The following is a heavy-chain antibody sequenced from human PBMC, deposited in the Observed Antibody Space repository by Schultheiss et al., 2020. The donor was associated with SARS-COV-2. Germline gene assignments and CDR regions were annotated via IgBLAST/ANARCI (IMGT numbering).Heavy chain of an antibody. Sequence: GGSLRLSCAASGFTFSSNYMSWVRQAPGKGLEWVSSISSSSSYIYYADSVKGRFTISRDNSKNTLYLQMNSLRAEDTAVYYCARLGIAAAHPDYWGQGTLVTVSS. CDR2: ISSSSSYI. J-gene: IGHJ4*02. CDR1: GFTFSSNY. V-gene: IGHV3-21*01. CDR3: ARLGIAAAHPDY. D-gene: IGHD6-13*01.